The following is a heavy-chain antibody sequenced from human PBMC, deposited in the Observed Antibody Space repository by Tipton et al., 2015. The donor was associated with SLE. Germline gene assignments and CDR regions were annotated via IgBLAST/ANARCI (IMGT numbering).Heavy chain of an antibody. V-gene: IGHV1-69*04. CDR3: AREVITMVRGLPNGYGMDA. D-gene: IGHD3-10*01. J-gene: IGHJ6*02. CDR1: GGTFSSYA. CDR2: IIPILDIA. Sequence: QSGAEVKKPGSSVKVSCKASGGTFSSYAINWVRQSPGQGLEWMGRIIPILDIANYAQKFQGRVTITADKSACTAYMELSSLRSNDTAMYYCAREVITMVRGLPNGYGMDAWGQATAVPVSS.